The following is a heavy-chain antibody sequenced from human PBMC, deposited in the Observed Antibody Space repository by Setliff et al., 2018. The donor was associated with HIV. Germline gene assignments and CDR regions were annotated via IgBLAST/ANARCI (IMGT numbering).Heavy chain of an antibody. CDR1: EGTFSSYA. Sequence: SVKVSCKTSEGTFSSYAISWVRQAPGQGLEWMGGIITILGIANYAQKFQGRVTITADKSTSTAYMELSSLRSEDTAVYYCARAPGDYEVWFDPWGQGTLVTVSS. CDR3: ARAPGDYEVWFDP. D-gene: IGHD4-17*01. J-gene: IGHJ5*02. V-gene: IGHV1-69*10. CDR2: IITILGIA.